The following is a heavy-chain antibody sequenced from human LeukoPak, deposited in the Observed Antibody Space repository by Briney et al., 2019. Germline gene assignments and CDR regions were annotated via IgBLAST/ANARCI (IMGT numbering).Heavy chain of an antibody. CDR1: GFTFSMYV. Sequence: SGGSLRLSCAASGFTFSMYVIHGVRQAPGKGGEWVAFIRYVGCNKHYADSVKGRFTNSRYNSKNTLYLQMNSLRADGTAMYYCTTLPLTGGDIDVWGKGTTVTISS. CDR2: IRYVGCNK. D-gene: IGHD7-27*01. J-gene: IGHJ6*03. V-gene: IGHV3-30*02. CDR3: TTLPLTGGDIDV.